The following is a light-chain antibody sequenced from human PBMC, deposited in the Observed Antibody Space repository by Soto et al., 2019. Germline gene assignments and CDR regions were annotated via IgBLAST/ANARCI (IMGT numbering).Light chain of an antibody. CDR3: QPYDSWPWT. CDR2: GPS. V-gene: IGKV3-15*01. CDR1: QSVTTD. Sequence: EIVVTQSPATLSVSPGEGATLSCRASQSVTTDLAWYQHKPGQAPRLLIYGPSTMATGIPARFSGSGSGTEFTLTISSLQSEDVALYYCQPYDSWPWTFGQGTRVESK. J-gene: IGKJ1*01.